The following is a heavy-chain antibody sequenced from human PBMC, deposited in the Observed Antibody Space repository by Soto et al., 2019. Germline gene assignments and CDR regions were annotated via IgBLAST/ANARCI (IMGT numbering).Heavy chain of an antibody. CDR1: GYTFTSYC. D-gene: IGHD3-3*01. V-gene: IGHV1-69*13. J-gene: IGHJ4*02. CDR3: ATDSNYDVSNSF. Sequence: SVKVSCKASGYTFTSYCINWVRQAPGQGLEWMGGILPVSAPPDYAQKFQGRVSITADHSTSTVYMELSRLKSDDTAVYFCATDSNYDVSNSFWGQGTLVTVSS. CDR2: ILPVSAPP.